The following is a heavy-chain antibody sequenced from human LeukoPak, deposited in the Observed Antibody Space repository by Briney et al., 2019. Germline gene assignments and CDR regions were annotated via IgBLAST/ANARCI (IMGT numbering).Heavy chain of an antibody. V-gene: IGHV4-61*01. CDR1: GGSVSSGSYY. D-gene: IGHD4-17*01. Sequence: SETLSLTCTVSGGSVSSGSYYWSWIRQPPGKGLEWIGYIYYSGSTNYNPSLKSRVTISVDTSKNQFSLKLSSVTAADTAAYYCARVGLRTGGVYWGQGTLVTVSS. J-gene: IGHJ4*02. CDR3: ARVGLRTGGVY. CDR2: IYYSGST.